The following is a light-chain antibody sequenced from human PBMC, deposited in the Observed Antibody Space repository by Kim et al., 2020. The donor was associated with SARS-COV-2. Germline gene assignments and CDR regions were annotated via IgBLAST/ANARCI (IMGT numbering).Light chain of an antibody. CDR3: QQYNNWPAWT. J-gene: IGKJ1*01. CDR2: GAS. V-gene: IGKV3-15*01. Sequence: SPGERAPLSCRARQSVSRNLAWYQQKPGQAPRLLIYGASTRATGIPARFSGSGSGTEFTLTISSLQSEDFAVYYCQQYNNWPAWTFGQGTKVDIK. CDR1: QSVSRN.